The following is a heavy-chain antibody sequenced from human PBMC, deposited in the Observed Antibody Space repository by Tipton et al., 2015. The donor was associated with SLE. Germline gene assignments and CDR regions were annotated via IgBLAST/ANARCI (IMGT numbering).Heavy chain of an antibody. CDR2: IFYSGST. D-gene: IGHD3-10*01. CDR1: GDSIISGAYY. V-gene: IGHV4-31*03. Sequence: TLSLTCTVSGDSIISGAYYWSWVRQHPGRGLEWLAYIFYSGSTYYNPSLKSRLNISVDRSNNQFSLKLTSVTAADRAVYYCAVGSYYVHHWGQGTLVTVSS. CDR3: AVGSYYVHH. J-gene: IGHJ1*01.